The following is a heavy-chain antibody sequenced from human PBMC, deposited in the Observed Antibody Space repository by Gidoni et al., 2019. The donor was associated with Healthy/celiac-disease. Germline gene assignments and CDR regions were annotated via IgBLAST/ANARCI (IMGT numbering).Heavy chain of an antibody. CDR2: TYYSGST. CDR3: ARPRSYGDYGY. Sequence: QLQLQESGPGLVKPSEALSITCTVSGGSISSSSYYWGWNREPPGKGLEWIGSTYYSGSTYYNPSLKSRVTTSVDTAKNQFSLKLSSVTAADTAVYYRARPRSYGDYGYWGQGTLVTVSS. V-gene: IGHV4-39*01. CDR1: GGSISSSSYY. D-gene: IGHD4-17*01. J-gene: IGHJ4*02.